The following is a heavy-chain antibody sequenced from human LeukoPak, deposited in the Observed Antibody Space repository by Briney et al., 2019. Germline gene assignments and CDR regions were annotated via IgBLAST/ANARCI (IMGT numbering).Heavy chain of an antibody. J-gene: IGHJ3*02. Sequence: GGSLRLSCAASGFTFSSYSMTWVRQAPGTGLEWVAIIKDDGSAKYYVDSVKGRFTISRDNAKNSLYLQMNSLRFEDTAVYYCARDRAALDIWGQGTMVTVSS. CDR1: GFTFSSYS. V-gene: IGHV3-7*01. CDR3: ARDRAALDI. CDR2: IKDDGSAK.